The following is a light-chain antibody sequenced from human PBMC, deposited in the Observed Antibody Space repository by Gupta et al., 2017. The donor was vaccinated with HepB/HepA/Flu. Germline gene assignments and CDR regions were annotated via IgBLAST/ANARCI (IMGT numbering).Light chain of an antibody. Sequence: SYELTQPPSVSVSPGQIASITCSGDKLGDKFACWYQQKPGQSPVLVIYQDMKRPSGIPERFSGSNSGNTATLXIXGTQAMXEADYYCQAWDSSTVVFGGGTKLTVL. J-gene: IGLJ2*01. CDR2: QDM. V-gene: IGLV3-1*01. CDR1: KLGDKF. CDR3: QAWDSSTVV.